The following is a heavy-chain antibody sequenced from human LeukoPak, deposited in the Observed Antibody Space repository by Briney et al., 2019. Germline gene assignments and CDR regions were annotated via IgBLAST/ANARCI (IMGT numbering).Heavy chain of an antibody. J-gene: IGHJ3*02. D-gene: IGHD6-19*01. CDR2: ISAYNGNT. V-gene: IGHV1-18*01. Sequence: GASVKVSCKASGYTFTSYGISWVRQAPGQGLEWMGWISAYNGNTNYAQKLQGRVTMTTDTSTSTAYMELRSLRSDDTAVYYCASYSSGWAPDAFDIWGQGTMVTVSS. CDR3: ASYSSGWAPDAFDI. CDR1: GYTFTSYG.